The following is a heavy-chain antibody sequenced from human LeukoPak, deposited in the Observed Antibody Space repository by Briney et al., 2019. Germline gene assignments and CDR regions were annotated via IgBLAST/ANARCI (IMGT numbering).Heavy chain of an antibody. CDR2: IYFTGTA. CDR3: ARKDGDY. CDR1: GTSLSPFH. J-gene: IGHJ4*02. Sequence: PSETLSLTCTVSGTSLSPFHWTWFRQPAGQRLEWIGLIYFTGTATLNPSLRSRVAMPVDLAKNQLFLKLASMTAADTAMYYCARKDGDYWGQGTLVSVSS. V-gene: IGHV4-4*07.